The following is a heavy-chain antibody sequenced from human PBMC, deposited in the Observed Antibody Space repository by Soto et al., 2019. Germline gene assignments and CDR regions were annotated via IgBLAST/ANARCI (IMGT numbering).Heavy chain of an antibody. Sequence: SKTLSLTCTVSGGSISSYYWSWIRQPPGRGLEWIGYIYYSGSTNYNPSLKSRVTISVDTSKNQFSLKLSSVTAADTAVYYCASFACSGGSCYFDYWGQGTLVTVSS. CDR2: IYYSGST. V-gene: IGHV4-59*01. CDR3: ASFACSGGSCYFDY. CDR1: GGSISSYY. J-gene: IGHJ4*02. D-gene: IGHD2-15*01.